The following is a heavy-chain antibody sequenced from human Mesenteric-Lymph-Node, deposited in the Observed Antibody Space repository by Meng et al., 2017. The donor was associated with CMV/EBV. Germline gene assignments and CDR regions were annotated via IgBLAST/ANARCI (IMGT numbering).Heavy chain of an antibody. J-gene: IGHJ4*02. V-gene: IGHV4-39*07. CDR2: IYYSGST. D-gene: IGHD5-18*01. CDR1: SISRSSYY. Sequence: SISRSSYYWGWIRQPPGKGLEWIGSIYYSGSTYYNPSLKSRVTISLDTSKKQFSLKLSSVTAADTAVYYCARGNVGGYSYGGAVDYWGQGTLVTVSS. CDR3: ARGNVGGYSYGGAVDY.